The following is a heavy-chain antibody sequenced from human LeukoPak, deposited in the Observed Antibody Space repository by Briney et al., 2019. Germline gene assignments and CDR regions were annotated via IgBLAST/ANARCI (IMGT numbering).Heavy chain of an antibody. J-gene: IGHJ4*02. CDR1: GYSFTRYW. CDR2: IDPTDSYT. CDR3: ARLPGIAVAGTSYYFDD. Sequence: GESLKISCKASGYSFTRYWINWVRQMPGKGLEWMGRIDPTDSYTNYSPSFQGHVTISVDKSISTAYLQWSSLKASDTAIYYCARLPGIAVAGTSYYFDDWGQGTLVTVSS. D-gene: IGHD6-19*01. V-gene: IGHV5-10-1*01.